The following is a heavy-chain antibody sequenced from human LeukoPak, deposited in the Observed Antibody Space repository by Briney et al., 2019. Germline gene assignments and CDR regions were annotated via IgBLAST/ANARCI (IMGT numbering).Heavy chain of an antibody. CDR2: ISFDGNNE. V-gene: IGHV3-30-3*01. Sequence: GGSLRLSCAASEFTFSSYAMHWVRQAPGKGLEWVAAISFDGNNEYYADSVKGRFTISRDNSKNTLYLQMNSLGAEDTAVYYCANIIRKYTSGYYYFDYWGQGTLVTVSS. CDR1: EFTFSSYA. CDR3: ANIIRKYTSGYYYFDY. D-gene: IGHD6-25*01. J-gene: IGHJ4*02.